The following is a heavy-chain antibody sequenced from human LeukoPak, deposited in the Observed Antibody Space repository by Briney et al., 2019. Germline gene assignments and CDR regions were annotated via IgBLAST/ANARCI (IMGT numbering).Heavy chain of an antibody. V-gene: IGHV3-64*01. CDR2: ISSNGGST. J-gene: IGHJ4*02. Sequence: LSGGSLRLSCAASGFTFSSYAMHWVRQAPGKGLEYVSAISSNGGSTYYANSVKGRFTISRDNSKNTLYLQMNSLKAEDTAVYYCARGGVTTMTLRDLWLDYWGQGTLVTVSS. CDR1: GFTFSSYA. CDR3: ARGGVTTMTLRDLWLDY. D-gene: IGHD4-17*01.